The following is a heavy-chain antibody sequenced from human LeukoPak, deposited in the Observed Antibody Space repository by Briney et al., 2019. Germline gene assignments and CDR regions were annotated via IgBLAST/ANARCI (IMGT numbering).Heavy chain of an antibody. D-gene: IGHD3-22*01. Sequence: SETLSLTCTVSGGSISSSSYYWGWIRQPPGKGLEWIGSIYYSGSTYYNPSLKSRVTISVDTSKNQFSLKLISVTAADTAVYYCARGAYYYDSSGYYMNWGQGTLVTVSS. CDR2: IYYSGST. CDR3: ARGAYYYDSSGYYMN. CDR1: GGSISSSSYY. J-gene: IGHJ4*02. V-gene: IGHV4-39*07.